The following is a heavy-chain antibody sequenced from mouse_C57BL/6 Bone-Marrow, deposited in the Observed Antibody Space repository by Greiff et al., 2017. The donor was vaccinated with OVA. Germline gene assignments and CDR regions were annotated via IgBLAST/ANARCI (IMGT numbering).Heavy chain of an antibody. CDR2: ISNGGGST. Sequence: EVKLQESGGGLVQPGGSLKLSCAASGFTFSDYYMYWVRQTPEKRLEWVAYISNGGGSTYYPDTVKGRFTISRDNAKNTLYLQMSRLKSEDTAMYYCAREENGYYGFAYWGQGTLVTVSA. CDR1: GFTFSDYY. V-gene: IGHV5-12*01. CDR3: AREENGYYGFAY. J-gene: IGHJ3*01. D-gene: IGHD2-3*01.